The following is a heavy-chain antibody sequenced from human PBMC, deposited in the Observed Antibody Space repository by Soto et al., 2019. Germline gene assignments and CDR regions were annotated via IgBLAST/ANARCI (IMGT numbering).Heavy chain of an antibody. Sequence: QMQLVQSGPEVKKLGSSVKVSCKASGDSFGSYAVSWVRQAPGQGLEWMGAIIPVFGTTNYTQKFQGRVTITADDSTTTAYMELSSLRSDDTAVHYCAREPFGRFDPWGQGTLVTVSS. V-gene: IGHV1-69*01. J-gene: IGHJ5*02. CDR3: AREPFGRFDP. CDR1: GDSFGSYA. CDR2: IIPVFGTT. D-gene: IGHD3-10*01.